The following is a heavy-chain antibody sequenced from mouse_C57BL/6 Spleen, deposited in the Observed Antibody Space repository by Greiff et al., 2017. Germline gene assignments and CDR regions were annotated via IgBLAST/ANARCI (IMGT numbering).Heavy chain of an antibody. D-gene: IGHD2-3*01. Sequence: VQLQQPGAELVRPGSSVKLSCKASGYTFTSYWMDWVKQRPGQGLEWIGNIYPSDSETHYNQKFKDKATLTVDKSSSTAYMQLSSLTSADSAVYYCARTMGLLWYFDVWGTGTTVTVSS. V-gene: IGHV1-61*01. CDR1: GYTFTSYW. CDR3: ARTMGLLWYFDV. J-gene: IGHJ1*03. CDR2: IYPSDSET.